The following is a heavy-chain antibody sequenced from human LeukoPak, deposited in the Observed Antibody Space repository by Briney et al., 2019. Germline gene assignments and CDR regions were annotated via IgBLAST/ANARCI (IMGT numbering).Heavy chain of an antibody. D-gene: IGHD6-19*01. CDR2: IKQDGSEK. J-gene: IGHJ3*02. V-gene: IGHV3-7*01. CDR1: GFTFSSNW. Sequence: GGSLRLSCAASGFTFSSNWMSWVRQAPGKGLEWVANIKQDGSEKYYVDSVKGRFTISRDNAKNSLYLQMNSLRAEDTAVYYCARDRGSGRLDAFDIWGQGTMVTVSS. CDR3: ARDRGSGRLDAFDI.